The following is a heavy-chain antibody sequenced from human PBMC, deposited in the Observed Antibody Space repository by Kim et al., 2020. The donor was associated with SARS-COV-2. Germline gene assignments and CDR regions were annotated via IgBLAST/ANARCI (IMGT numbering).Heavy chain of an antibody. J-gene: IGHJ6*02. V-gene: IGHV3-30*18. CDR3: AKDLYGGNSGSPYYYYGMDV. CDR2: ISYDGSNK. Sequence: GGSLRLSCAASGFTFSSYGMHWVRQAPGKGLEWVAVISYDGSNKYYADSVKGRFTISRDNSKNTLYLQMNSLRAEDTAVYYCAKDLYGGNSGSPYYYYGMDVWGQGTTVTVSS. CDR1: GFTFSSYG. D-gene: IGHD4-17*01.